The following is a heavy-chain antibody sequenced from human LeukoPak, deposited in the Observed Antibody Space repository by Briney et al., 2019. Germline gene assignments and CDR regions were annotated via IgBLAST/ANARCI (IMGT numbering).Heavy chain of an antibody. CDR2: ITWDGGST. Sequence: GGSLRLSCAASGFTFDDYAMHWVRQASGKGLEWVSHITWDGGSTHYADSVEGRFTISRDNAKNSLYLQMNSLRAEDTAVYYCARDGVFRSSAPDYWGQGTLVTVSS. D-gene: IGHD6-6*01. CDR1: GFTFDDYA. J-gene: IGHJ4*02. CDR3: ARDGVFRSSAPDY. V-gene: IGHV3-43D*03.